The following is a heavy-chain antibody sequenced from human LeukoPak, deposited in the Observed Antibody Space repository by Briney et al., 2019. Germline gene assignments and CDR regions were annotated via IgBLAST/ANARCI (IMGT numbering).Heavy chain of an antibody. CDR1: GGSIGINNW. CDR2: IYYNGNT. CDR3: AKVRVTPYIAFDQ. J-gene: IGHJ4*02. V-gene: IGHV4-4*02. Sequence: SETLSLTCTVSGGSIGINNWWSWVRQSPGKGREWIGEIYYNGNTNYNSSLKSRVTISVDRCKRHMSLRLSSVTAADTGTYYCAKVRVTPYIAFDQWGQGTLVTVSS. D-gene: IGHD2-21*02.